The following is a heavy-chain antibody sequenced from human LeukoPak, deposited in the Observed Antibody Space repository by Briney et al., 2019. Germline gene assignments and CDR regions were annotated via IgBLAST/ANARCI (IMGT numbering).Heavy chain of an antibody. CDR3: ARVGSYCTSISCFDY. Sequence: ASVKVSCKASGYTFTSYGISWLRQAPGQGLEWMGWISAYNGKANYAQTVQGRVTMTADTSTSAAYMQLRSLTSDDTAVYYCARVGSYCTSISCFDYWGQGTLFTVSS. D-gene: IGHD2-2*01. V-gene: IGHV1-18*01. J-gene: IGHJ4*02. CDR2: ISAYNGKA. CDR1: GYTFTSYG.